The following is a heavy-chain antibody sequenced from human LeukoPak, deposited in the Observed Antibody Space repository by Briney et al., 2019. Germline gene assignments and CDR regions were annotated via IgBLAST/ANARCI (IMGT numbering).Heavy chain of an antibody. CDR3: AKPYSGIWYNALDI. Sequence: PGGSLRLSCAASGFTFSSYAMSWVRQAPGKGLEWVSDISGTGDNTYYADSVKGRFTISRDNSENTLYLQMNSLRAEDTAVYYCAKPYSGIWYNALDIWGQGRMVTVSS. CDR1: GFTFSSYA. J-gene: IGHJ3*02. V-gene: IGHV3-23*01. D-gene: IGHD6-13*01. CDR2: ISGTGDNT.